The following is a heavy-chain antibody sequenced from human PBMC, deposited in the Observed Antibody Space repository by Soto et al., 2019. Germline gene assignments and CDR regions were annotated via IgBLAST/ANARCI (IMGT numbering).Heavy chain of an antibody. J-gene: IGHJ3*02. D-gene: IGHD2-15*01. CDR1: GGSISSYY. V-gene: IGHV4-59*01. CDR2: IYYSGST. CDR3: ARASVVVVAADLWAFDI. Sequence: QVQLQESGPGLVKPSETLSLTCTVSGGSISSYYWSWIRQPPGKGLEWIGYIYYSGSTNYNPSLKSRVTISVDTSKNQFSLKLSSVTAADTAVYYCARASVVVVAADLWAFDIWGQGTMVTVSS.